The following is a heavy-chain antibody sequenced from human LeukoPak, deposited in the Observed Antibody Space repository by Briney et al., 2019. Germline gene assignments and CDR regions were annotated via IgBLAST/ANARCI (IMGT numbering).Heavy chain of an antibody. Sequence: GGSLRLSCAASGFXFSLYEMNWVRQAPVKGLEWVSYIRGGGEARYYADSVKGRFTISRDNGKNSLYLQMNSLRAEDTAVYYCARDASGHDLPFDYWGQGTLVTVSS. CDR3: ARDASGHDLPFDY. CDR2: IRGGGEAR. V-gene: IGHV3-48*03. J-gene: IGHJ4*02. CDR1: GFXFSLYE. D-gene: IGHD6-25*01.